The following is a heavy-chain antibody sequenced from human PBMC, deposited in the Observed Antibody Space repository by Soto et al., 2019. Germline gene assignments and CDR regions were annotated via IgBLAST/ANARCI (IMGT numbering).Heavy chain of an antibody. Sequence: EVQLVESGGGLVQPGGSLRLSCAGSGFTFSDYWMNWVRQAPGKGLEWVPNIKKDGGGELNVDSVKGRFTISRDNAKNSLFLQMNSLRAEDTAVYYCVREWGRLTPDYGGQGTLFTVSS. CDR3: VREWGRLTPDY. D-gene: IGHD7-27*01. V-gene: IGHV3-7*03. CDR2: IKKDGGGE. CDR1: GFTFSDYW. J-gene: IGHJ4*02.